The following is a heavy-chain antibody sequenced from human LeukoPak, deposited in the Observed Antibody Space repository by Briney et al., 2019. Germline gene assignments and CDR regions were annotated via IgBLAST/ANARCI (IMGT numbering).Heavy chain of an antibody. CDR2: IYYSGST. J-gene: IGHJ4*02. Sequence: SETLSLTCTVSGGSISSGCYYWSWIRQHAGKGLEWIGYIYYSGSTYYNPSLESRVTISVDTSKNQFSLKLSSVTAADTAVYYCARAGATGTLYWGQGTLVTVSS. CDR3: ARAGATGTLY. D-gene: IGHD1-1*01. V-gene: IGHV4-31*03. CDR1: GGSISSGCYY.